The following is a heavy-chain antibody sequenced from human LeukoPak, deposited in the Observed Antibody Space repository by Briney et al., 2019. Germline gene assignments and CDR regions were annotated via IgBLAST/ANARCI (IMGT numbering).Heavy chain of an antibody. Sequence: WASVKVSCKASGGTFSSYAISWVRQAPGQGLEWMGGIIPIFGTANYAQKLQGRVTMTTDTSTSTAYMELRSLRSDDTAVYYCARGIAARPANWFDPWGQGTLVTVSS. J-gene: IGHJ5*02. CDR1: GGTFSSYA. D-gene: IGHD6-6*01. CDR2: IIPIFGTA. CDR3: ARGIAARPANWFDP. V-gene: IGHV1-69*05.